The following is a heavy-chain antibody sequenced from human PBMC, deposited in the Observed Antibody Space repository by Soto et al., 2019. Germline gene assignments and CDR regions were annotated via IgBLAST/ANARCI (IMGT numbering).Heavy chain of an antibody. CDR1: GYTFTSYG. Sequence: QVQLVQSGAEVKKPGASVKVSCKASGYTFTSYGISWVRQTPGQGLEWMGWISAYNGNTNYAQKPQGRVTMTTDTSTSTAYMELRSLRSDDTAVYSCARDRGGLRFLEWLFAFDYWGQGTLVTVSS. D-gene: IGHD3-3*01. CDR3: ARDRGGLRFLEWLFAFDY. CDR2: ISAYNGNT. V-gene: IGHV1-18*01. J-gene: IGHJ4*02.